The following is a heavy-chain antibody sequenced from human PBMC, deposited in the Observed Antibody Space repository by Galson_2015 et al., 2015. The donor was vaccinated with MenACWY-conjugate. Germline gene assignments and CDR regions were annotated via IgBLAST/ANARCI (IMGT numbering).Heavy chain of an antibody. J-gene: IGHJ5*02. CDR3: AKGSYELLSDNWFDP. D-gene: IGHD2/OR15-2a*01. CDR2: ISGSGLTT. Sequence: SLRLSCAASGFAFSNYAMTWVRQAPGKGLEWVSTISGSGLTTYYADSVKGRFTISRDNSKNTLYLQMNSLGAEDTALYYCAKGSYELLSDNWFDPWGQGTLVTVSS. CDR1: GFAFSNYA. V-gene: IGHV3-23*01.